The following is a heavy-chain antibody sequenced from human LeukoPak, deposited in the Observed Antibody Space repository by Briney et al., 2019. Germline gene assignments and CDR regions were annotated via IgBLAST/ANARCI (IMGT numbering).Heavy chain of an antibody. D-gene: IGHD2-15*01. CDR1: GVSFSGYY. CDR3: ARGPSGYYYGMDV. Sequence: PSETLSLTCAVYGVSFSGYYWSWIRQPPGKGLEWIGEINHSGSTNYNPSLKSRVTISVDTSKNQFSLKLSSVTAADTAVYYCARGPSGYYYGMDVWGQGTTVTVSS. J-gene: IGHJ6*02. CDR2: INHSGST. V-gene: IGHV4-34*01.